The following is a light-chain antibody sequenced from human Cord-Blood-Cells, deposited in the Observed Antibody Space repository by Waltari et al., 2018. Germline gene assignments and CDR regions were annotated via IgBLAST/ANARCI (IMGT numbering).Light chain of an antibody. CDR3: QVWDSSSDHYV. CDR1: NLGRKS. J-gene: IGLJ1*01. Sequence: SYVLTQPPSVSVAPGKTARITCGGNNLGRKSVHWYQQKPGQAPVLVVYDDSDRPSGIPGRFSGSNSGNTATLTISRVEAGDEADYYCQVWDSSSDHYVFGTGTKVTVL. V-gene: IGLV3-21*03. CDR2: DDS.